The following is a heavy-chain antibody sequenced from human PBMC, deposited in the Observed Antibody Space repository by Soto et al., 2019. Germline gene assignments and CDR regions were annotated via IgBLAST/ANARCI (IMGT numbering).Heavy chain of an antibody. V-gene: IGHV4-59*01. CDR1: GGSMNTYY. CDR3: ARNGDCTRPGCIVGWFDP. Sequence: PSETLSLTCTVSGGSMNTYYWSWIRQPPRKGLQWIGYVYSSGSTKYNPSLKSRVTMSVDTSKNQFSLQLSSVTAADTAVYYCARNGDCTRPGCIVGWFDPWGPGTLVTVSS. J-gene: IGHJ5*02. CDR2: VYSSGST. D-gene: IGHD2-8*01.